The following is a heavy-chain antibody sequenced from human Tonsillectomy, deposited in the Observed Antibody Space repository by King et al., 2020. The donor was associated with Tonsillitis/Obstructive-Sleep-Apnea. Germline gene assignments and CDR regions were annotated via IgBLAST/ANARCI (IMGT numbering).Heavy chain of an antibody. J-gene: IGHJ6*02. D-gene: IGHD2-2*01. V-gene: IGHV3-30*18. CDR2: ISYDGSNK. CDR1: GFTFSSYG. Sequence: VQLVESGGGVVQPGRSLRLSCVASGFTFSSYGMHWVRQAPGKGLEWVAVISYDGSNKYYADSVKGRFTISRDNSKNTLYVQMNSLRAEDTAVYYCAKDRGYQLLCSYYYGMDVWGQGTTVTVSS. CDR3: AKDRGYQLLCSYYYGMDV.